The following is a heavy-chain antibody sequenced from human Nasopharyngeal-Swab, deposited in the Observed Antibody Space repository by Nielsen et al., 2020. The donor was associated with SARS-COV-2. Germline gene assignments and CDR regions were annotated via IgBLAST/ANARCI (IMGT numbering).Heavy chain of an antibody. CDR2: ISWNSGSI. Sequence: GGSLRLSCAASGFTFDDYAMHWVRQAPGKGLEWVSGISWNSGSIGYADSVKGRFTISRDNAKNSLYLQMNSLRAEDTALYYCATLGGYSGYDSEYGMDVWGQGTTVTV. V-gene: IGHV3-9*01. CDR3: ATLGGYSGYDSEYGMDV. D-gene: IGHD5-12*01. CDR1: GFTFDDYA. J-gene: IGHJ6*02.